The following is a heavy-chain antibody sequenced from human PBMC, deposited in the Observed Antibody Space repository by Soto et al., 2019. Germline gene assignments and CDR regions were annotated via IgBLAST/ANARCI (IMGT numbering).Heavy chain of an antibody. CDR3: ANENGAAASMLHLDY. D-gene: IGHD6-13*01. Sequence: LILSCAASGFTFSSYAMSWVRQAPGKGLEWVSAISGSGGSTYYADSVKGRFTISRDNSKNTLYLQMNSLRAADTAVYYCANENGAAASMLHLDYWGQGTLVTVSP. V-gene: IGHV3-23*01. CDR2: ISGSGGST. CDR1: GFTFSSYA. J-gene: IGHJ4*02.